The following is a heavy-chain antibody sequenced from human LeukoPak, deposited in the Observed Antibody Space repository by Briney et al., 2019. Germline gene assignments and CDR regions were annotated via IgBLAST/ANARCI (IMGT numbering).Heavy chain of an antibody. J-gene: IGHJ4*02. D-gene: IGHD1-26*01. CDR2: ISYDGSKK. V-gene: IGHV3-30*18. CDR3: AKDVSGSYSFDY. CDR1: GFTLSSYG. Sequence: GRSLRLSCAPSGFTLSSYGIHGVRQAPGKGLEWVAVISYDGSKKYYADSVKGRFTISRDNSKNTLYVQMNSLRAEDTAVYYCAKDVSGSYSFDYWGQGTLVTVSS.